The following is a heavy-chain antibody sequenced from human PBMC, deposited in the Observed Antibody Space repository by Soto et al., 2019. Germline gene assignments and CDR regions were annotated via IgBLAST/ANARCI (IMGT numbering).Heavy chain of an antibody. V-gene: IGHV3-23*01. CDR3: AKALRYFDWSPQVYMDV. Sequence: GGSLRLSCAASGFTFSSYAMSWVRQAPGKGLEWVSAISGSGGSTYYADSVKGRFTISRDNSKNTLYLQMNSLRAEDTAVYYCAKALRYFDWSPQVYMDVWGKGTTVTVSS. D-gene: IGHD3-9*01. CDR2: ISGSGGST. CDR1: GFTFSSYA. J-gene: IGHJ6*03.